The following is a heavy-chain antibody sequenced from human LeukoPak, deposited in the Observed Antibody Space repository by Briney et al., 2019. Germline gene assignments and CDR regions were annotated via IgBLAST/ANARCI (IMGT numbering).Heavy chain of an antibody. CDR3: ARSGYSYGCPD. J-gene: IGHJ4*02. D-gene: IGHD5-18*01. CDR1: GSSLSTSGMC. CDR2: IDWDDDK. V-gene: IGHV2-70*11. Sequence: ESGPTLVNPTQTLTLTCTFSGSSLSTSGMCVSWIRQPPGKALEWLARIDWDDDKYYSTSLKTRLTISKDTSKNQVVLTVTNMHPVDTATYYCARSGYSYGCPDWGQGTLVTVSS.